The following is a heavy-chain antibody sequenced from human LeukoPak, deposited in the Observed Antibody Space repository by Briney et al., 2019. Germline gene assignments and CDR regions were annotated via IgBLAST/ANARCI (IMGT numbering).Heavy chain of an antibody. CDR1: GFTFSSYE. V-gene: IGHV3-48*03. CDR3: ARELTGTTGAFDY. CDR2: ISSSGSTI. J-gene: IGHJ4*02. Sequence: GGSLRLSCAASGFTFSSYEMNWVRQAPGKGLEWVSYISSSGSTIYYADSVKGRFTISRDNAKNSLYLQMNSLRAEDTAVYYCARELTGTTGAFDYWGQGTLVTVSS. D-gene: IGHD1-20*01.